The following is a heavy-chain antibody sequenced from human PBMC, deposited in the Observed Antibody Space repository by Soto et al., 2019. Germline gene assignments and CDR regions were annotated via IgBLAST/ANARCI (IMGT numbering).Heavy chain of an antibody. CDR2: INAGNGNT. D-gene: IGHD3-22*01. V-gene: IGHV1-3*01. Sequence: GASVKVSCKASGYTFTSYAMHWVRQAPGQRLEWMGWINAGNGNTKYSQKFQGRVTITRDTSASTAYMELSSLRSEDTAVYYCARDLGANYYYDSSGIDYWGQGTLVTVS. J-gene: IGHJ4*02. CDR1: GYTFTSYA. CDR3: ARDLGANYYYDSSGIDY.